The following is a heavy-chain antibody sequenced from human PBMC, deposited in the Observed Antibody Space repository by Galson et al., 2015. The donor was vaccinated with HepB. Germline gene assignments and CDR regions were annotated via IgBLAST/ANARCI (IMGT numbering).Heavy chain of an antibody. CDR2: INPSGGST. CDR1: GYTFTSYY. J-gene: IGHJ6*02. D-gene: IGHD3-10*01. CDR3: ARDPWGPRITMVRGVRFSGYYYGMDV. V-gene: IGHV1-46*01. Sequence: SVKVSCKASGYTFTSYYMHWVRQAPGQGLEWMGIINPSGGSTSYAQKFQGRVTMTRDTSTSTVYMELSSLRSEDTAVYYCARDPWGPRITMVRGVRFSGYYYGMDVWGQGTTVTVSS.